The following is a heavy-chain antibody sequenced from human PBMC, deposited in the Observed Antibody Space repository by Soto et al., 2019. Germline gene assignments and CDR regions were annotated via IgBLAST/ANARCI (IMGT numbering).Heavy chain of an antibody. J-gene: IGHJ6*02. CDR2: ISDTGGST. Sequence: EVHLLESGGGLVQPGGSLRLSCAASGITFSNYAMSWVRQAPGKGLEWVSAISDTGGSTYYADSVKGRFTISRDNSKNTLYLQMNSLRAEDTAVYYCAKDLTPYYYYGMDVWGQGTTVTVSS. CDR3: AKDLTPYYYYGMDV. V-gene: IGHV3-23*01. CDR1: GITFSNYA.